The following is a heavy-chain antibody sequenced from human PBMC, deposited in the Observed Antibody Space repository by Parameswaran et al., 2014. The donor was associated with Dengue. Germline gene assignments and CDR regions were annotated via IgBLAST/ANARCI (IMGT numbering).Heavy chain of an antibody. CDR3: ASPTRLGYCSGGSCPNREYFQH. CDR1: WVLQWLL. Sequence: SEDPVPHLRCLWWVLQWLLLELDPPAPRKGLEWIGEINHSGSTNYNPSLKSRVTISVDTSKNQFSLKLSSVTAADTAVYYCASPTRLGYCSGGSCPNREYFQHWGQGTLVTVSS. J-gene: IGHJ1*01. D-gene: IGHD2-15*01. CDR2: INHSGST. V-gene: IGHV4-34*01.